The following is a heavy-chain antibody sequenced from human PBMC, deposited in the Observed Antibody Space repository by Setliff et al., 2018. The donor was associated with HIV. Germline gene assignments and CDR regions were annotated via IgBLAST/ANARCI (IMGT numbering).Heavy chain of an antibody. J-gene: IGHJ4*02. V-gene: IGHV4-59*01. CDR2: IYYSGST. Sequence: SETLSLTCTVSGGSISSYYWSWIRQPPGKGLEWIGYIYYSGSTNYNPSLKSRVTISVDTSKNQFSLKLSSVTAADTAVYYCERDSGSWNFDYWGQGTLVTVSS. CDR3: ERDSGSWNFDY. D-gene: IGHD1-26*01. CDR1: GGSISSYY.